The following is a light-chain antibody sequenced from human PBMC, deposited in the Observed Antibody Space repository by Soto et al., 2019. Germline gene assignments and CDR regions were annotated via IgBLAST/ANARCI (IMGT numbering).Light chain of an antibody. CDR2: GVS. CDR3: QQYGSSPVT. Sequence: EIGMPQSPATLSVSPGERATLSFRASQSVGTNFAWYQQKPGQAPRLLIYGVSSRATGIPDRFSGSGSGTDFTLTISRLEPEDFAVYYCQQYGSSPVTFGQGTKVDIK. V-gene: IGKV3-20*01. J-gene: IGKJ1*01. CDR1: QSVGTN.